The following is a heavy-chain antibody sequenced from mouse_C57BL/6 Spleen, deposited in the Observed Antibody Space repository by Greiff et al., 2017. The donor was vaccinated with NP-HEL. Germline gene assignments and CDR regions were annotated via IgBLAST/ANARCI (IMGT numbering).Heavy chain of an antibody. Sequence: VQLKQSGPELVKPGDSVKISCKASGYSFTGYFMNWVMQSHGKSLEWIGRINPYNGDTFYNQKFKGKATLTVDKSSSTAHMELRSLTSEDSAVYYCARSITTHAMDYWGQGTSVTVSS. CDR3: ARSITTHAMDY. CDR1: GYSFTGYF. V-gene: IGHV1-20*01. J-gene: IGHJ4*01. D-gene: IGHD1-2*01. CDR2: INPYNGDT.